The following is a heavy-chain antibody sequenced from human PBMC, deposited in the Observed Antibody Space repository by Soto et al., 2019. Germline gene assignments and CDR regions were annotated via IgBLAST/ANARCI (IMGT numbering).Heavy chain of an antibody. J-gene: IGHJ4*02. CDR2: IDPTDSRT. Sequence: RGESLKISCEASGYMFPIYHISWVRQMPGKGLEWVGKIDPTDSRTMYRPSSRARITISVDKSINTAYLEWGRLKASDTAMYYCARHDSNDDFDFWGQGTQVTVSS. CDR3: ARHDSNDDFDF. V-gene: IGHV5-10-1*01. CDR1: GYMFPIYH. D-gene: IGHD2-8*01.